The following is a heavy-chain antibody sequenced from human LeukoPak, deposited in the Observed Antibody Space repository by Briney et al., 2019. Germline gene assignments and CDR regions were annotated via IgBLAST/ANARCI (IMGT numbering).Heavy chain of an antibody. CDR1: GGSISTYY. D-gene: IGHD6-13*01. J-gene: IGHJ4*02. Sequence: SGTLSLTCSVSGGSISTYYWSWIRQPPGKGLEWIGYNYNRGTTNYNPSLKSRVTISVDRSKNQFSLSLTSVTAADTAVYHCARERASAGPHFEHWGRGILVTVSS. CDR2: NYNRGTT. V-gene: IGHV4-59*01. CDR3: ARERASAGPHFEH.